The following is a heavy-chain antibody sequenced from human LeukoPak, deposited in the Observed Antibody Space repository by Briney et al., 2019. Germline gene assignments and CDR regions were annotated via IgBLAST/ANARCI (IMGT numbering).Heavy chain of an antibody. D-gene: IGHD6-6*01. J-gene: IGHJ3*02. Sequence: SETLSLTCTVSGGSISSGGYYWSWIRQHPGKGLEWIGYIYYSGSTYYNPSLKRRVTISVDTSKNQFSLKLSSVTAADTAVYYCARVATRGIAARPAAFDIWGQGTMVTVSS. CDR1: GGSISSGGYY. CDR2: IYYSGST. V-gene: IGHV4-31*03. CDR3: ARVATRGIAARPAAFDI.